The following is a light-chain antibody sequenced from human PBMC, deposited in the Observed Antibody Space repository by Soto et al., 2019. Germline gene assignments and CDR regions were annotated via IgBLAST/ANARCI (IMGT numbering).Light chain of an antibody. CDR2: GAS. J-gene: IGKJ2*01. CDR1: QSVSSN. Sequence: EIVMTQPPATLSVSPGERATLSCRASQSVSSNLAWYQQKPGQPPRLLIYGASTRATGIPARFSGSGSGTEFTLTIDSLQSEDFAVYYCQQYDYWPPYTFGQGTKLEIK. CDR3: QQYDYWPPYT. V-gene: IGKV3-15*01.